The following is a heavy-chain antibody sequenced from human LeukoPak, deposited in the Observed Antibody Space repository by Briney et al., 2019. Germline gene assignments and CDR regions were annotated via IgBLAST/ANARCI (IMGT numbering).Heavy chain of an antibody. CDR2: INSGGST. J-gene: IGHJ4*02. Sequence: GGSLRLSCAASGFTFSTYAMTWVRQAPGKGLEWVSTINSGGSTYYADSVKGRFTISRDNSKNTLYLQMSRLRAEDTAVYYCARESSGYLYWGQGTLVTVSS. CDR1: GFTFSTYA. V-gene: IGHV3-23*01. CDR3: ARESSGYLY. D-gene: IGHD3-22*01.